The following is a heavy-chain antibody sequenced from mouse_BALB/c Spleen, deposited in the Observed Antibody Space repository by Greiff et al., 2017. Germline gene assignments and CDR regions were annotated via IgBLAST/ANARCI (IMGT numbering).Heavy chain of an antibody. CDR2: IDPANGNT. Sequence: VQLKESGAELVKPGASVKLSCTASGFNIKDTYMHWVKQRPEQGLEWIGGIDPANGNTKYDPKFQGKATITADTSSNTAYLQLSSLTSEDTAVYYCAFYRGFAYWGQGTLVTVSA. CDR3: AFYRGFAY. CDR1: GFNIKDTY. V-gene: IGHV14-3*02. J-gene: IGHJ3*01.